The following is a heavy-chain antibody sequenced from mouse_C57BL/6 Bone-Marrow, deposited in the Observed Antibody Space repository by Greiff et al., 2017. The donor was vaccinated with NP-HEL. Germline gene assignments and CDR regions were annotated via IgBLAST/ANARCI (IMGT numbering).Heavy chain of an antibody. D-gene: IGHD1-1*01. Sequence: QVQLQQPGAELVKPGASVKLSCKASGYTFTSYWMHWVKQRPGQGLEWIGMIHPYSGSTNYNEKFKSKATLTVDKSSSTAYMQLSSLTSEDSAVYYCARSSSRYWYFDVWGTGTTVTVSS. CDR3: ARSSSRYWYFDV. J-gene: IGHJ1*03. V-gene: IGHV1-64*01. CDR1: GYTFTSYW. CDR2: IHPYSGST.